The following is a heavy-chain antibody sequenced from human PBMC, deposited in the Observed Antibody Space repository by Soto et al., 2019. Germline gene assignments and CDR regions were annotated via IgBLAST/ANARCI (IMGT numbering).Heavy chain of an antibody. J-gene: IGHJ3*02. Sequence: SETLSLTCTVSGGSISSGGYYWSWIRQHPGKGLEWIGYIYYSGSTYYNQSLKSRVTISVDTSKNQFSLKLSSVTAADTAVYYCARDHHYYDSSGYYYGHDAFDIWGQGTMVTVS. CDR3: ARDHHYYDSSGYYYGHDAFDI. CDR2: IYYSGST. V-gene: IGHV4-31*03. CDR1: GGSISSGGYY. D-gene: IGHD3-22*01.